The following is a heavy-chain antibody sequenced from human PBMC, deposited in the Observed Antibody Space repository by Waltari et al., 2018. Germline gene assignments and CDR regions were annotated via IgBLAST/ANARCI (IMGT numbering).Heavy chain of an antibody. D-gene: IGHD3-10*01. V-gene: IGHV3-7*01. J-gene: IGHJ4*02. CDR3: TTLARGESGDY. CDR2: INPDGSQK. Sequence: EVQLVESGGGLVQPGGSLRLSCAASGFTFNTYWMKWIRQAPGQGREGVCNINPDGSQKFYVDSVKGRCTVSRDNAQNSLYLQMNNLRAEDTAVYYCTTLARGESGDYWGQGTLVTVSS. CDR1: GFTFNTYW.